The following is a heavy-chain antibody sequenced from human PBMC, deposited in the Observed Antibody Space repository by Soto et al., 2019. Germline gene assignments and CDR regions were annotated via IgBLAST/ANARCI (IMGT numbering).Heavy chain of an antibody. V-gene: IGHV3-33*01. D-gene: IGHD5-18*01. J-gene: IGHJ6*01. Sequence: QVQLVESGGGVVQPGRSLRLSCAASGFTFSDYHMHWVRQAPGKGLEWVAVIWYDGTNKYYAESVKGRFTIARDNPKNTVYLQMNSLRAEDTAVYYCARDPTRGYSYGYYYYGMDVW. CDR1: GFTFSDYH. CDR2: IWYDGTNK. CDR3: ARDPTRGYSYGYYYYGMDV.